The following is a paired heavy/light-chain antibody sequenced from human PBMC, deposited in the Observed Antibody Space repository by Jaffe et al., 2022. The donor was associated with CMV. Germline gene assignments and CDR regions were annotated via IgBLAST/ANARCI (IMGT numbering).Light chain of an antibody. Sequence: DIQMTQSPSSLSASVGDRVTITCRASESISRYLNWYQQKPGKAPKLLIYAASTLQSAVPLRFSGSGSGTDFTLTINNLQPEDFATYYCQQSYSTHKTFGQGTKLE. CDR3: QQSYSTHKT. J-gene: IGKJ2*01. V-gene: IGKV1-39*01. CDR1: ESISRY. CDR2: AAS.
Heavy chain of an antibody. CDR1: GFTFNSYS. Sequence: EVQLVESGGDLVQPGGSLRLSCAASGFTFNSYSMNWVRQAPGKGLEWVSVISGTADDKKYAAPVKGRFTISRDNSKNTVDLHMQNLRAEDTAVYFCVRRVQQWSKQEDYFDYWGQGTLVTVSS. J-gene: IGHJ4*02. V-gene: IGHV3-23*04. CDR3: VRRVQQWSKQEDYFDY. CDR2: ISGTADDK. D-gene: IGHD2-8*01.